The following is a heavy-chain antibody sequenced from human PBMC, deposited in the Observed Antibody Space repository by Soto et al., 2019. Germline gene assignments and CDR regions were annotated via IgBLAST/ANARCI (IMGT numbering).Heavy chain of an antibody. CDR3: ANHPGGGWNHDAFAI. D-gene: IGHD6-19*01. CDR2: ISGSGGST. CDR1: GFTFSSYA. Sequence: EVQLLESGGGLVQPGGSLRLSCAASGFTFSSYAMSWVRQAPGKGLEWVSAISGSGGSTYYADSVKGRFTISRDNSKNTLDRQMNSLRAEDTAVYYCANHPGGGWNHDAFAIGGQGTMVTVSS. V-gene: IGHV3-23*01. J-gene: IGHJ3*02.